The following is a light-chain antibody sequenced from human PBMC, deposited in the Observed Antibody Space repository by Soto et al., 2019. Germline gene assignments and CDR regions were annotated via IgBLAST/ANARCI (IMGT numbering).Light chain of an antibody. V-gene: IGLV2-14*01. CDR2: DVS. CDR3: SSYARSSTIIL. Sequence: QSVLTQPASVSGSPGQSITISCTGTSSDVGGYNYVSWYQQRPGNAPKLMIFDVSDRPSGVSNRFSGSKSGNTASLTISGLQAEDEADYYCSSYARSSTIILFGGGTKLTVL. J-gene: IGLJ2*01. CDR1: SSDVGGYNY.